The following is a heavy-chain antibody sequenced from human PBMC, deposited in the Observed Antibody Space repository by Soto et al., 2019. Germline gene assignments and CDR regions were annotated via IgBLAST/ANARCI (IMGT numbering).Heavy chain of an antibody. V-gene: IGHV1-69*06. J-gene: IGHJ6*02. D-gene: IGHD2-2*01. Sequence: ASVKVSFKASGGTFSSYAISWLRQAPGQGLEWMGGIIPIFGTANYAQKFQGRVTITADKSTSTAYMELSSLRSEDTAVYYCATRPTPLGYCSSTSCLYYYYYYGMDVWGQGTTVTVSS. CDR1: GGTFSSYA. CDR3: ATRPTPLGYCSSTSCLYYYYYYGMDV. CDR2: IIPIFGTA.